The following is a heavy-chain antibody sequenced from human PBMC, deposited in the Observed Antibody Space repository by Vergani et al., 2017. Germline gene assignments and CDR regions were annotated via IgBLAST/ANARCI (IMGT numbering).Heavy chain of an antibody. Sequence: QITLKESGPTLVKPTQTLTLTCTFSGFSLSTSGVGVGWIRQPPGKALEWLVSIYWDDDKSYSPSLKSRLTITKDTSKNQVVLTMTNMDPVDTATYFCAHRVAYTSXFGPWGQGTLVTVSS. J-gene: IGHJ5*02. CDR2: IYWDDDK. V-gene: IGHV2-5*02. D-gene: IGHD6-13*01. CDR3: AHRVAYTSXFGP. CDR1: GFSLSTSGVG.